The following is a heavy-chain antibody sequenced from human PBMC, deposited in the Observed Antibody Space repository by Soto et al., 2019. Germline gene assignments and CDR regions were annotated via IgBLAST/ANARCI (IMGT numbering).Heavy chain of an antibody. CDR2: IHHSGAT. Sequence: TSETLSLTCTVSGGSITTYYWSWIRQSPGRGLEWIGYIHHSGATNYNPSLKSRVTMSVDTSKNQFSLKLSSVTAADTAVYYCARPQDYWGQGTLVTVSS. J-gene: IGHJ4*02. CDR3: ARPQDY. V-gene: IGHV4-59*08. CDR1: GGSITTYY.